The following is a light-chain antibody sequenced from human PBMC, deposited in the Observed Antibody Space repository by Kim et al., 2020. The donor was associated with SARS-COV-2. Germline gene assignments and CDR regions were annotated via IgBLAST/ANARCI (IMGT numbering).Light chain of an antibody. CDR2: GKN. J-gene: IGLJ2*01. CDR3: NSRDSNDNVV. V-gene: IGLV3-19*01. Sequence: SSELTQDPAVSVALGQTVRITCQGDSLRSYYATWYQQKPGQAPILVIHGKNNRPSGIPDRFSGSSSGNTASLTITGTQAGDEADYHCNSRDSNDNVVFGG. CDR1: SLRSYY.